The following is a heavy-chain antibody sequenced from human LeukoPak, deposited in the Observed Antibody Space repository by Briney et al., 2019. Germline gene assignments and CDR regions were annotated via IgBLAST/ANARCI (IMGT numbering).Heavy chain of an antibody. V-gene: IGHV3-7*01. CDR2: IKEDGSTK. D-gene: IGHD6-25*01. CDR3: ATSDDSAATY. Sequence: GGSLRLSCAASGFTFSKFWLSWVRQAPGKGLEWVANIKEDGSTKHYVDSVKGRFTISRDNAKNSLSLQMNYLRVEDTAVYYCATSDDSAATYWGQGTLVTVSS. J-gene: IGHJ4*02. CDR1: GFTFSKFW.